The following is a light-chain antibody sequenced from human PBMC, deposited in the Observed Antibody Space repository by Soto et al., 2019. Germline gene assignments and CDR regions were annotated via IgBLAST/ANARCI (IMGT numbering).Light chain of an antibody. V-gene: IGLV2-8*01. CDR1: SIDVGGYNY. CDR3: SSYAGSNNYV. CDR2: EVS. Sequence: QSALTQPPSASGSPGQSVTISCTGTSIDVGGYNYVSGYQQHPGKAPKVMIYEVSKRPSGVPDRFSGSKSGNTASLTVSGLQAEDDADYYCSSYAGSNNYVFGIGTKLTVL. J-gene: IGLJ1*01.